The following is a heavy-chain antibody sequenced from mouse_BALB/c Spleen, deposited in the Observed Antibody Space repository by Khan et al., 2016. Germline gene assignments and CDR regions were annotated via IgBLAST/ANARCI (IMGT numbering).Heavy chain of an antibody. CDR1: GYTFTNYG. V-gene: IGHV9-3-1*01. CDR2: MNTYTGEP. D-gene: IGHD2-4*01. CDR3: TRDYDYDGDWYCDV. Sequence: QIQLVQSGPELKKPGETVKISCKASGYTFTNYGMNWVKQAPGKGLKWMGWMNTYTGEPTYADDLKGRFAFSLKTSARTAYLQINNHKNEDTATYFCTRDYDYDGDWYCDVWGAGTTVTVSS. J-gene: IGHJ1*01.